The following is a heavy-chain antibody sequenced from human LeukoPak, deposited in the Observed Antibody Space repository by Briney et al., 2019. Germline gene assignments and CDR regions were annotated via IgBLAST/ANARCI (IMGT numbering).Heavy chain of an antibody. D-gene: IGHD2-2*01. CDR1: GGSFSGYY. CDR3: ARGLYRRYFDY. CDR2: INHSGST. V-gene: IGHV4-34*01. J-gene: IGHJ4*02. Sequence: PSETLSLTCAVSGGSFSGYYWSWIRQPPGKGLEWIGEINHSGSTNYNPSLKSRVTISVDTSKNQFSLKLSSVTAADTAVYYCARGLYRRYFDYWGQGTLVTVSS.